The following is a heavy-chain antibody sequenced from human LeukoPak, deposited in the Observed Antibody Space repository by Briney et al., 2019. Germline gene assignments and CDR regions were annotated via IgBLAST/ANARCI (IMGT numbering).Heavy chain of an antibody. CDR3: ADAKMTVAGPFQY. J-gene: IGHJ1*01. V-gene: IGHV3-23*01. CDR1: GFTFSSYG. CDR2: ISPSGSGT. Sequence: GGSLRLSCAASGFTFSSYGMSWVRQAPGKGLEWVSAISPSGSGTYYADSVKGRFTISRDNSKNTLYLQMISLRADDTAVYYCADAKMTVAGPFQYWGQATLATVSS. D-gene: IGHD6-19*01.